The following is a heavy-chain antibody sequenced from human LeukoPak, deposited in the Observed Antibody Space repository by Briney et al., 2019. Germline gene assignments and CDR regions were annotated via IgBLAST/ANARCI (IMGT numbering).Heavy chain of an antibody. V-gene: IGHV2-5*01. J-gene: IGHJ4*02. CDR1: GFSLSTSGVG. D-gene: IGHD2-8*02. CDR2: IYWNDDK. Sequence: SGPTLVKPTQTLTLTCTFSGFSLSTSGVGVGWIRQPPGKALEWLALIYWNDDKRYSPSLKSRLTITKDTSKNQVVLTMTNMDPVDTATYYCAHETGGELYSGFDYWGQGTLVTVSS. CDR3: AHETGGELYSGFDY.